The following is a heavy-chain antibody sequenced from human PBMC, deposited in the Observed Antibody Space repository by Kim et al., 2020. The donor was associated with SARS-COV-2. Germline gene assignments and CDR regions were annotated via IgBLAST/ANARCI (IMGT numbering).Heavy chain of an antibody. Sequence: FTISRDNSKNTLYLQMNSLRAEETAVYYCAKGGYSSSWYGFGGSEYYFDYWGQGTLVTVSS. J-gene: IGHJ4*02. CDR3: AKGGYSSSWYGFGGSEYYFDY. D-gene: IGHD6-13*01. V-gene: IGHV3-23*01.